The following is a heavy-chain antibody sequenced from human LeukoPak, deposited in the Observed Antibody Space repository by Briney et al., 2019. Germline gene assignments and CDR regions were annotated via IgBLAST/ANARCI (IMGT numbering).Heavy chain of an antibody. CDR1: GFTFDDYA. V-gene: IGHV3-7*01. CDR3: ARFGPSKYYYDSSGYYHNNWFDP. CDR2: IKQDGSEK. D-gene: IGHD3-22*01. Sequence: PGRSLRLSCAASGFTFDDYAMHWVRQAPGKAVEWVANIKQDGSEKYYVDSVKGRFTISRDNAKNSLYLQMNSLRAEDTAVYYCARFGPSKYYYDSSGYYHNNWFDPWGQGTLVTVSS. J-gene: IGHJ5*02.